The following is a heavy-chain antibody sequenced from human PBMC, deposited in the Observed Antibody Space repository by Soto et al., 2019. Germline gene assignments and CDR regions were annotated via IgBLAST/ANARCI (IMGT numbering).Heavy chain of an antibody. D-gene: IGHD2-15*01. J-gene: IGHJ4*02. CDR1: GFTFSGYW. CDR2: IKQDASEK. V-gene: IGHV3-7*01. Sequence: PGGSLRLSCAASGFTFSGYWMSWVRQAPGKGLEWVANIKQDASEKYYVDSVKGRFTISRDNAKNSLLLQMNSLRAEDTAVYYCARDQRDSNYSPSDYWGQGTLVTVSS. CDR3: ARDQRDSNYSPSDY.